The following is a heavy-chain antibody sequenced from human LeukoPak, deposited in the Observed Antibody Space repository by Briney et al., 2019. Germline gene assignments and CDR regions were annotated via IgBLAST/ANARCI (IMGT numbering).Heavy chain of an antibody. Sequence: SQTLSLTCTVSGGSISSGGYYWSWIRQPPGKGLEWIGYIYHSGSTYYNPSLKSRVTISVDRSKNQFSLQLNSVSAADTAVYYCARLITASTPSDVRVESWGQGTLVTVS. CDR3: ARLITASTPSDVRVES. D-gene: IGHD3-16*01. V-gene: IGHV4-30-2*01. CDR2: IYHSGST. J-gene: IGHJ4*02. CDR1: GGSISSGGYY.